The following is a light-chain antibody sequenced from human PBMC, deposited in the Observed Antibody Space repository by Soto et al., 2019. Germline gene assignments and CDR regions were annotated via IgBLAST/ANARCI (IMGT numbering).Light chain of an antibody. Sequence: QSALTQPPSVSGSPGQSVTLSCTGTSIDVGPYNRVSWYQQPPGTAPKLIISEGDNRPSGVPDRFSGSKSGNTASLTISGLQAEDEADYYCSIYTSDSTYVFGPGTKLTVL. V-gene: IGLV2-18*01. CDR2: EGD. CDR1: SIDVGPYNR. J-gene: IGLJ1*01. CDR3: SIYTSDSTYV.